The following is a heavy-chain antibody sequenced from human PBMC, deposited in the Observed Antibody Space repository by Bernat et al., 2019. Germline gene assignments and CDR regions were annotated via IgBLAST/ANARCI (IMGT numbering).Heavy chain of an antibody. Sequence: QVQLVQSGAEVKKPGASVKVSCKASGYTFTSYAISWVRQAPGQGLEWMGGISAYNGTTNYAQKLQGRVTMTTDKSTSTAYMELRSLRSDDTAVYYCATGPPVKVRDRPWDYYWRMGLWGQGTTVTVSS. D-gene: IGHD3-22*01. J-gene: IGHJ6*02. CDR1: GYTFTSYA. CDR3: ATGPPVKVRDRPWDYYWRMGL. CDR2: ISAYNGTT. V-gene: IGHV1-18*01.